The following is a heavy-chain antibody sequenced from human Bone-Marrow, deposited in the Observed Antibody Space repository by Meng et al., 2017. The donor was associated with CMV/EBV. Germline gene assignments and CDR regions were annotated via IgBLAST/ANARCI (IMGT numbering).Heavy chain of an antibody. J-gene: IGHJ4*02. Sequence: SVVGVGRIRQRPGKALEWLALICWNDNKRNSPSLKRGLAITKDTSKNQVVLRKTHMDSVDTGTSYCSHRRDYYDSSGYFWRIYYFDYWGQGTLVTVSS. D-gene: IGHD3-22*01. CDR2: ICWNDNK. V-gene: IGHV2-5*01. CDR1: SVVG. CDR3: SHRRDYYDSSGYFWRIYYFDY.